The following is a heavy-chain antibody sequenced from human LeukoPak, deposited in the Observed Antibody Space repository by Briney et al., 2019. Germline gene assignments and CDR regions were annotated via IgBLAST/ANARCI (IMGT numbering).Heavy chain of an antibody. V-gene: IGHV1-2*02. CDR3: ARDYDILTGYYPEGMDV. J-gene: IGHJ6*02. CDR2: INPNSGGT. D-gene: IGHD3-9*01. CDR1: GYTFTGCY. Sequence: ASVKVSCKASGYTFTGCYMHWVRQAPGQGLEWMGWINPNSGGTNYAQKFQGRVTMTRDTSISTAYMELSRLRSDDTAVYYCARDYDILTGYYPEGMDVWGQGTTVAVSS.